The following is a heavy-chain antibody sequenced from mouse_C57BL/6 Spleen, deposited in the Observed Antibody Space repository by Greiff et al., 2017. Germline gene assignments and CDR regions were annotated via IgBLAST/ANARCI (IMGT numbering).Heavy chain of an antibody. CDR1: GYTFTSYW. CDR3: ARDPVSHYYGSSPLAMDY. Sequence: QVQLQQPGAELVRPGSSVKLSCKASGYTFTSYWMHWVKQRPIQGLEWIGNIDPSDSETHYNQKFKDKATLTVDKSSSTAYMQLSSLTSEDSAVYYCARDPVSHYYGSSPLAMDYWGQGTSVTVSS. D-gene: IGHD1-1*01. CDR2: IDPSDSET. J-gene: IGHJ4*01. V-gene: IGHV1-52*01.